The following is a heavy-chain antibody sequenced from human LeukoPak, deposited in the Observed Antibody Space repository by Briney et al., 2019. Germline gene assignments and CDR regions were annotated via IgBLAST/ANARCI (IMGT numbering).Heavy chain of an antibody. D-gene: IGHD3-3*01. CDR1: GFTFSSYA. J-gene: IGHJ4*02. CDR2: ISGSGGST. Sequence: GGSLRLSCAASGFTFSSYAMSWVRQAPGKGLEWVSVISGSGGSTNYADSVKGRFTVSRDKSKNTLYLQMNSLRAEDTAVYYCAKTSGYDFWSGYPYQFDYWGQGTLVTVSS. CDR3: AKTSGYDFWSGYPYQFDY. V-gene: IGHV3-23*01.